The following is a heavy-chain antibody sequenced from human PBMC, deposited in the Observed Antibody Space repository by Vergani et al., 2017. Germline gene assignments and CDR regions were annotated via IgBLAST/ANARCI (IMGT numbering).Heavy chain of an antibody. CDR3: ARDQSGSRMTNFGVVSPFDY. Sequence: EVQLVESGGGLVKPGGSLRLSCAASGFTFSNYRMNWVRQAPGKGLEWVSSISSSSSYIYYADSVKGRFTISRDNAKNSLYLQMNSLRAEDTAVYYCARDQSGSRMTNFGVVSPFDYWGQGTLVTVSS. V-gene: IGHV3-21*01. CDR2: ISSSSSYI. J-gene: IGHJ4*02. CDR1: GFTFSNYR. D-gene: IGHD3-3*01.